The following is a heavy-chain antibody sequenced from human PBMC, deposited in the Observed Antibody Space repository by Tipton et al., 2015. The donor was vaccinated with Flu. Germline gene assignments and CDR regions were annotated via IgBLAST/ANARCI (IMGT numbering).Heavy chain of an antibody. CDR1: GGSISSGDYY. V-gene: IGHV4-30-4*01. Sequence: LRLSCTVSGGSISSGDYYWSWIRQPPGKGLEWIGYISYSGSTYYNPSLKSRVTISVDTSKNQFSLKLSSVTAADTAVYYCARSITRDALDIWCQGTMVTVAS. D-gene: IGHD2-2*01. CDR2: ISYSGST. J-gene: IGHJ3*02. CDR3: ARSITRDALDI.